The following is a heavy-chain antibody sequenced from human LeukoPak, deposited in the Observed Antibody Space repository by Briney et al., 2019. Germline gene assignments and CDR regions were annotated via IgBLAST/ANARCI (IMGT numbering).Heavy chain of an antibody. J-gene: IGHJ4*02. CDR1: GGSISSSNW. D-gene: IGHD1/OR15-1a*01. CDR2: IYYTGST. CDR3: ARQRVNKWNNLWSFDY. Sequence: SSETLSLTCVVSGGSISSSNWWSWVRQPPGKGLEWIGEIYYTGSTNYNPSLKSRVTISLDTSKNQFSLKLSSMTAADTAVYYCARQRVNKWNNLWSFDYWGQGTLVTVSS. V-gene: IGHV4-4*02.